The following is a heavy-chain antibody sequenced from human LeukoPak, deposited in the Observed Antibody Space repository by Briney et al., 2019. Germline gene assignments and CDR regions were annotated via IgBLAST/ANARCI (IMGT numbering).Heavy chain of an antibody. J-gene: IGHJ4*02. CDR1: GFTFSGSA. V-gene: IGHV3-73*01. Sequence: PGGSLRLSCAASGFTFSGSAMHWVRQASGKGLEWVGRIRSKANSYATAYAASVNGRFTISRDDSKNTAYLQMNSLKTEDTAVYYCTSLALTHYDGIDYWGQGTLVAVSS. CDR2: IRSKANSYAT. CDR3: TSLALTHYDGIDY. D-gene: IGHD4-23*01.